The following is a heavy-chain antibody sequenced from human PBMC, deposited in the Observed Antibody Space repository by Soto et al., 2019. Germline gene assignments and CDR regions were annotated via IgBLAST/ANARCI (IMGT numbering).Heavy chain of an antibody. J-gene: IGHJ6*02. D-gene: IGHD3-22*01. CDR3: AKDFITMIVVVISPVGYGMDV. CDR2: ISYDGSNK. CDR1: GFTFSSYG. Sequence: GGSLRLSCAASGFTFSSYGMHWVRQAPGKGLEWVAVISYDGSNKYYADSVKGRFTISRDNSKNTLYLQMNSLRAEDTAVYYCAKDFITMIVVVISPVGYGMDVWGQGATVTVSS. V-gene: IGHV3-30*18.